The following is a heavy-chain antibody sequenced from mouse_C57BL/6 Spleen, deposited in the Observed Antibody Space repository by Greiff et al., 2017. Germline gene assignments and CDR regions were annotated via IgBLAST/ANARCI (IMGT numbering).Heavy chain of an antibody. CDR1: GYTFTSYG. D-gene: IGHD1-1*01. V-gene: IGHV1-58*01. Sequence: VQLQQPGAELVKPGASVKLSCKTSGYTFTSYGINWVKQRPGQGLEWIGYIYIGNGYTEYNEKFKGKATLTSDTSSSTAYMQLSSLTSEDSAIYFCARWSNYYGDYAMDYWGQGTSVTVSS. CDR3: ARWSNYYGDYAMDY. CDR2: IYIGNGYT. J-gene: IGHJ4*01.